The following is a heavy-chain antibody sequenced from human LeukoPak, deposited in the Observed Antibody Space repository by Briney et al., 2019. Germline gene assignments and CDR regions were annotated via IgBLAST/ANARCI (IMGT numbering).Heavy chain of an antibody. CDR1: CYTFTSYG. D-gene: IGHD5-18*01. CDR2: MSPNSGNT. Sequence: GASLKVSCKASCYTFTSYGISWVRQAPGQGLEWMGWMSPNSGNTGYAQKFQGRVNMTRNTSISTAYRELSSLRSEDTAVYYCARGYSYGDYGMDVWGQGTTVTVSS. V-gene: IGHV1-8*02. J-gene: IGHJ6*02. CDR3: ARGYSYGDYGMDV.